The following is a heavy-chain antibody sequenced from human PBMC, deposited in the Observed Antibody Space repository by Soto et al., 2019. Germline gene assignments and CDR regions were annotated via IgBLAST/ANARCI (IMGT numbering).Heavy chain of an antibody. J-gene: IGHJ4*02. CDR2: ISYDGSNK. Sequence: QVQLVESGGGVVQPGRSLRLSCAASGFTFSSYAMHWVRQAPGKGLEWVAVISYDGSNKYYADSVKGRFTISRDNSKNTLYLQMNSLRAEDTAVYYCARDRKESGSYYDYWGQGTLVTVSS. V-gene: IGHV3-30-3*01. CDR3: ARDRKESGSYYDY. CDR1: GFTFSSYA. D-gene: IGHD1-26*01.